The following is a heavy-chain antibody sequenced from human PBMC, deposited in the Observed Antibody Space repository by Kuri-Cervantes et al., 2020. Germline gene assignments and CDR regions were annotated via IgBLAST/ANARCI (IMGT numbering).Heavy chain of an antibody. CDR3: ARDLDWFDP. CDR2: IYYSGST. V-gene: IGHV4-61*01. CDR1: GGSVSSGSYY. Sequence: ESLKISCTVPGGSVSSGSYYWSWIRQPPGKGLEWIGYIYYSGSTNYNPSLKSRVTISVDTSKNQFSLKLSSVTAADTAVYYCARDLDWFDPWGQGTLVTVSS. J-gene: IGHJ5*02.